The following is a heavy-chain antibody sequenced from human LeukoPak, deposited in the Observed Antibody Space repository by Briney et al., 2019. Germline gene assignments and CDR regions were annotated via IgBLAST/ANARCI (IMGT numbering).Heavy chain of an antibody. CDR3: ARGYYDSSGYYQSI. Sequence: SETLSLTCTVSGGSISSYYWSWIRQPPGKGLERIGYIYYSGSTNYNPSLKSRVTISVDTSKNQFSLKLSSMTAADTAVYYCARGYYDSSGYYQSIWGQGTMVTVSS. CDR1: GGSISSYY. V-gene: IGHV4-59*01. J-gene: IGHJ3*02. CDR2: IYYSGST. D-gene: IGHD3-22*01.